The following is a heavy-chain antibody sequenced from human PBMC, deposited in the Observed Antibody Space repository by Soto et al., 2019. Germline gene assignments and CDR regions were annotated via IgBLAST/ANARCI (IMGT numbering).Heavy chain of an antibody. CDR2: ILPIFGSP. J-gene: IGHJ6*02. Sequence: QVQLVQSGAEVKKPGSSVKVSCKASGGNFRRYAISWVRQAPGQGLEWMGGILPIFGSPSHAQKFQGRVTVTADESTSKAYLELPSLTSEDTAMYYCVFGDCTTTSCSYYFYGLDVWGQGSPVTVSS. CDR3: VFGDCTTTSCSYYFYGLDV. D-gene: IGHD2-2*01. CDR1: GGNFRRYA. V-gene: IGHV1-69*01.